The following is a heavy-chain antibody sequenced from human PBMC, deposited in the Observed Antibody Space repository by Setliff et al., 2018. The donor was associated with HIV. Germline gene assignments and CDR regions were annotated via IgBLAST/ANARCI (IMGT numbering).Heavy chain of an antibody. D-gene: IGHD2-15*01. CDR3: ASQGVVVTTRGHHYYGLNV. V-gene: IGHV3-11*03. Sequence: PGESLKISCAASGFTFSDYYMTWIRQAPGKGLEWISHISGSSSYIEYTDSVRGRFTISRDNAKNSLYLQMNSLRAEDTAVYYCASQGVVVTTRGHHYYGLNVWGQGTTVTVSS. CDR1: GFTFSDYY. CDR2: ISGSSSYI. J-gene: IGHJ6*02.